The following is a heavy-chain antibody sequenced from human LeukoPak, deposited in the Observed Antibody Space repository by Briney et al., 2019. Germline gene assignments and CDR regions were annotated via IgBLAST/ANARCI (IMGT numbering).Heavy chain of an antibody. Sequence: ASVKVSCKASGYTFTSYYTHWVRQAPGQGLEWMGIINPSGGSTSYAQKFQGRVTMTRDTSTSTVYMELSSLRSEDTAVYYCARNLGSGWYYDYWGQGILVTVSS. V-gene: IGHV1-46*01. CDR3: ARNLGSGWYYDY. D-gene: IGHD6-19*01. CDR2: INPSGGST. CDR1: GYTFTSYY. J-gene: IGHJ4*02.